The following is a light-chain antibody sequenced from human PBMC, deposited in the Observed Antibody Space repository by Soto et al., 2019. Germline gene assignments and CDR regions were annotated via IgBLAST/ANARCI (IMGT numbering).Light chain of an antibody. CDR1: SSDVGGYNY. Sequence: QSALTQPASVSGSPGQSITISCTGTSSDVGGYNYVSWYQQYPGKAPKLMIYEVSNRPSGVSNRFSGSKSGNTASLTISGLQAEDEADYYCSSYTSGSTTVFGGGTKLTVL. CDR3: SSYTSGSTTV. V-gene: IGLV2-14*01. CDR2: EVS. J-gene: IGLJ2*01.